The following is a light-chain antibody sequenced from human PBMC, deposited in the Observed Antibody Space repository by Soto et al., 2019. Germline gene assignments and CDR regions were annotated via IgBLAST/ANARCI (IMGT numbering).Light chain of an antibody. Sequence: QAVVTQEPSMSVSPAGTVTLTCDSSTGGVTSGHWPYWFQQKAGQAPRTLIYDATNKHSWTPARFSGSLLGGKAALTLSGAQPEDEAEYYCSLSFGGTVVFGGGTKLTVL. V-gene: IGLV7-46*01. J-gene: IGLJ2*01. CDR2: DAT. CDR3: SLSFGGTVV. CDR1: TGGVTSGHW.